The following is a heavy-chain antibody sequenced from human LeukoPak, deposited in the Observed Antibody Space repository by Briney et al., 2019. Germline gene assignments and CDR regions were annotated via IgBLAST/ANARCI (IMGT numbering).Heavy chain of an antibody. V-gene: IGHV4-31*03. Sequence: SQTLSLTCTVSGGSISSGGYYWSWIRQHPEKGLEWIGYIYNSETTYYNPSLKGRVTISVDTSKNQFSLKLSSVTAADTAVYYCARMNSGSSFDYWGQGTLVSVSS. J-gene: IGHJ4*02. CDR1: GGSISSGGYY. CDR3: ARMNSGSSFDY. CDR2: IYNSETT. D-gene: IGHD3-10*01.